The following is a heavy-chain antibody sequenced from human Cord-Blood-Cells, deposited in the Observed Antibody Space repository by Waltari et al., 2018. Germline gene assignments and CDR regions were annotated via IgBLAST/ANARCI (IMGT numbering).Heavy chain of an antibody. CDR1: GGSISSSSYY. V-gene: IGHV4-39*01. D-gene: IGHD6-13*01. CDR3: AVGIAAAGTDAFDI. Sequence: QLQLQESGPGLVKPSETLSLTCTVSGGSISSSSYYWGWIRQPPGKGLGWIGSIYYSGSTTYNPSLKSRVTISVDTSKNQFSLKLSSVTAADTAVYYCAVGIAAAGTDAFDIWGQGTMVTVSS. J-gene: IGHJ3*02. CDR2: IYYSGST.